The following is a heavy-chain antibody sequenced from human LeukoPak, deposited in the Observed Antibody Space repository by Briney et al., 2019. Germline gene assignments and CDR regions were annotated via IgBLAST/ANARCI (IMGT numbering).Heavy chain of an antibody. D-gene: IGHD5-12*01. CDR3: ARVPPLPRPYSGYDYYFDY. V-gene: IGHV4-59*01. CDR1: GGSISSYC. Sequence: SETLSLTCTVSGGSISSYCWSWIRQPPGKGLEWIGYIYIIGSTNYNPSLKSRVTISVDKSKNQFSLKLSSVTAADTAVFYCARVPPLPRPYSGYDYYFDYRGQGTLVTVSS. CDR2: IYIIGST. J-gene: IGHJ4*02.